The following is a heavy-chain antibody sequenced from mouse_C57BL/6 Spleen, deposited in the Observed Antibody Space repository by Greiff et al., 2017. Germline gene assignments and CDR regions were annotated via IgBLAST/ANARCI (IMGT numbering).Heavy chain of an antibody. CDR2: IYPGSGST. D-gene: IGHD1-1*01. CDR3: ARHYGNSIPYAMDY. J-gene: IGHJ4*01. CDR1: GYTFTSYW. Sequence: QVHVKQPGAELVKPGASVKMSCKASGYTFTSYWITWVKQRPGQGLEWIGDIYPGSGSTNYNENFKSKATLTVDTSSSTAYMQLSSLTSEDSAVYYWARHYGNSIPYAMDYWGQGTSVTVSS. V-gene: IGHV1-55*01.